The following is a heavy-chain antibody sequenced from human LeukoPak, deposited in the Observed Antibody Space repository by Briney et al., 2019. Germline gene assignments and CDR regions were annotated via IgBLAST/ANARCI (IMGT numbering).Heavy chain of an antibody. CDR1: GYTFTGYY. J-gene: IGHJ4*02. Sequence: ASVKVSCKASGYTFTGYYMHWVRQAPGQGLEWMGWINPNSGGTNYAQKFQGRVTMTRDTSISSAYMELSRLRSDDTAVYYCARRRGWAVATSYFDYWGQGTLVTVSS. V-gene: IGHV1-2*02. D-gene: IGHD5-12*01. CDR2: INPNSGGT. CDR3: ARRRGWAVATSYFDY.